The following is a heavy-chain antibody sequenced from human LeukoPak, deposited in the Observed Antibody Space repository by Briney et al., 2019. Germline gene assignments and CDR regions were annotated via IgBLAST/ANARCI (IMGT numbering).Heavy chain of an antibody. Sequence: SQTLSLTCTVCGGSISSGAYFWSWIRQHPGKGLEWIGFIYYSGTTYYNPSLKSRLTLSKDTSKNHFSLTLSSVTAADTAVYYCARAHGSGGDYFDYWGQGTLVTVSS. CDR1: GGSISSGAYF. CDR3: ARAHGSGGDYFDY. CDR2: IYYSGTT. D-gene: IGHD5-12*01. J-gene: IGHJ4*02. V-gene: IGHV4-31*03.